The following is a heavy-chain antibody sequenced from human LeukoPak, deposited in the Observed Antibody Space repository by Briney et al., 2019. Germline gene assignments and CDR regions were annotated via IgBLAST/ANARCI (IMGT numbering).Heavy chain of an antibody. J-gene: IGHJ4*02. D-gene: IGHD6-13*01. Sequence: GGSLRLSCAASGFTFSSYSMNWVRQAPGKGLEWVSSISSRSSYIYYADSVKGRFTISRDNAKNSLYLQMNSLRDEDTAVYYCARSGYGSRWYFFDHWGQGTLVTVSS. CDR3: ARSGYGSRWYFFDH. CDR1: GFTFSSYS. V-gene: IGHV3-21*01. CDR2: ISSRSSYI.